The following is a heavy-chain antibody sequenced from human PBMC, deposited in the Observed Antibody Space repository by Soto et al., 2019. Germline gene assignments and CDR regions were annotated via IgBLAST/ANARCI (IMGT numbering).Heavy chain of an antibody. CDR1: GGSISSGGYP. CDR2: IYYTGST. D-gene: IGHD6-19*01. Sequence: SETQSLTCVVSGGSISSGGYPWSWIRQPPGKGLEWIGYIYYTGSTYYNPSLKSRVTISVDTSKNQFSLKLSSVTAADTAVYYCARGFAIGWYTYFFDLWGQGPLVTVSS. J-gene: IGHJ4*02. CDR3: ARGFAIGWYTYFFDL. V-gene: IGHV4-30-4*07.